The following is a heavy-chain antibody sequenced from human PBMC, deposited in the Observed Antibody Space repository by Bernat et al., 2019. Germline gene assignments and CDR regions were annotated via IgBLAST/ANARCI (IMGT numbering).Heavy chain of an antibody. V-gene: IGHV3-64*01. J-gene: IGHJ4*02. CDR1: GFTFSSYA. D-gene: IGHD2-15*01. CDR3: AKGISSIRTRTSFDF. Sequence: EVQLVESGGGLVQPGGSLRLSCAASGFTFSSYAMHWVRQAPGKGLEYVSAISSNGGSTYYANSVKGRFTISRDNSKNTLYLQMGSLRAEDTAVYYCAKGISSIRTRTSFDFWGQGTLVTVSS. CDR2: ISSNGGST.